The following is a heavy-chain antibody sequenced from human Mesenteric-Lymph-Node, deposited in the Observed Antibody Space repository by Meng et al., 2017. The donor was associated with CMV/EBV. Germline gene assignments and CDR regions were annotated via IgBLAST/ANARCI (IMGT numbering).Heavy chain of an antibody. CDR3: ARGLSTTVTSYGMDV. CDR1: IFPFSSSG. D-gene: IGHD4-11*01. V-gene: IGHV3-21*05. CDR2: ISSGSSYI. Sequence: GESLKISCAASIFPFSSSGMNWVRQAPGRGLEWVSYISSGSSYIYYADSVKGRFTISRDNAKNSLYLQMNSLRAEDTAVYYCARGLSTTVTSYGMDVWGQGTTVTVSS. J-gene: IGHJ6*02.